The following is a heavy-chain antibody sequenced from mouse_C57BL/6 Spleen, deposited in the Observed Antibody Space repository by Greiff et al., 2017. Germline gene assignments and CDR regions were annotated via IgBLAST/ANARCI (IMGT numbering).Heavy chain of an antibody. D-gene: IGHD2-1*01. J-gene: IGHJ4*01. CDR3: ARRDGNFYYAMDY. CDR2: IDPSDSYT. CDR1: GYTFTSYW. V-gene: IGHV1-50*01. Sequence: QVQLQQPGAELVKPGASVKLSCKASGYTFTSYWMQWVKQRPGQGLEWIGEIDPSDSYTTYNQKFKGKATLTVDTSSSTAYMQLSSLTSEDSAVYYCARRDGNFYYAMDYWGQGTSVTVSS.